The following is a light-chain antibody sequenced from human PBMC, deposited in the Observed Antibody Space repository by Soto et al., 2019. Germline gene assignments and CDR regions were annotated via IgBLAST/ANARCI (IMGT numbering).Light chain of an antibody. V-gene: IGKV1-5*03. CDR1: QNINNW. J-gene: IGKJ1*01. Sequence: DIQMTQSPSTLPASVGDRVTITCRASQNINNWLAWYQQKPGKGPSLLIYKASNLESGVSSRFSGSGSGTEFTLTISSLQPDDIGTYYCQQNNRYPWTFGQGTKLEIK. CDR3: QQNNRYPWT. CDR2: KAS.